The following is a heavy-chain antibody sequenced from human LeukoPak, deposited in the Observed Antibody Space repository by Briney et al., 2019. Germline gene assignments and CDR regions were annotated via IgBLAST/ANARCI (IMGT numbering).Heavy chain of an antibody. D-gene: IGHD3-10*01. V-gene: IGHV4-34*01. J-gene: IGHJ6*02. Sequence: PSETLSLTCAVYGGSFSGYYWSWIRQPPGKGLEWIGEINHSGSTNYNPSLKSRVTISVDTSKNQSSLKLSSVTAADTAVYYCARGTMVRGAPFYYYYYYGMDVWGQGTTVTVSS. CDR1: GGSFSGYY. CDR3: ARGTMVRGAPFYYYYYYGMDV. CDR2: INHSGST.